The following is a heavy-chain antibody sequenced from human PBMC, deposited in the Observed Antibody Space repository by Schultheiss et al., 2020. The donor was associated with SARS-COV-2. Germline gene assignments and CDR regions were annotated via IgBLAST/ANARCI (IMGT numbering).Heavy chain of an antibody. CDR1: GFTFSSYA. D-gene: IGHD2-2*01. CDR3: ARAPPLVVPAASHYYMDV. V-gene: IGHV3-66*01. CDR2: IYSGGST. Sequence: GGSLRLSCAASGFTFSSYAMSWVRQAPGKGLEWVSVIYSGGSTYYADSVKGRFTISRDNSKNTLYLQMNSLRAEDTAVYYCARAPPLVVPAASHYYMDVWGKGTTVTVSS. J-gene: IGHJ6*03.